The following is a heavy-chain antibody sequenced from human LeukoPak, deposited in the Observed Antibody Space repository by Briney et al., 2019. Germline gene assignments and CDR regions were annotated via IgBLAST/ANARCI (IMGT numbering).Heavy chain of an antibody. Sequence: PSETLSLTCSVSGGSISSSTYYWGWIRQPPGKGLEWIGCIYDSWITYYNPSLKSRVTISVDTSKNQFSLKLSSVTAADTAVYYCARDFSNFLSGYFNWFDPWGQGTLVTVSS. J-gene: IGHJ5*02. CDR2: IYDSWIT. D-gene: IGHD3-3*01. V-gene: IGHV4-39*07. CDR3: ARDFSNFLSGYFNWFDP. CDR1: GGSISSSTYY.